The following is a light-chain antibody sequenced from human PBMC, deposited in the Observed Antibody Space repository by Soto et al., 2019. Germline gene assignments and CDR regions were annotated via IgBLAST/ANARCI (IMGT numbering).Light chain of an antibody. Sequence: EIVMTQPPATLSVSPGERATLSCGASQSVSSNLVWYQQKPGQAPRLLIYGASTRATAIPARFSGSGSGTEFTLTISSLRSEDFAVYYCQQYNDWPRTFGQGTK. CDR2: GAS. CDR3: QQYNDWPRT. V-gene: IGKV3-15*01. CDR1: QSVSSN. J-gene: IGKJ1*01.